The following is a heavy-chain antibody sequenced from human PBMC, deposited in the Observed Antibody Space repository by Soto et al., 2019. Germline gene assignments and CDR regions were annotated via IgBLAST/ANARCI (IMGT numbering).Heavy chain of an antibody. D-gene: IGHD4-17*01. V-gene: IGHV4-30-4*01. CDR2: IYYSGST. J-gene: IGHJ5*02. Sequence: ASETLSLTCTVSGGSISSGDYYWSWIRQPPGKGLEWIGYIYYSGSTYYNPSLKSRVTISVDTSKNQFSLKLSSVTAADTAVYYCARDQTTSPSFDRFDPWGQGTLVTVSS. CDR3: ARDQTTSPSFDRFDP. CDR1: GGSISSGDYY.